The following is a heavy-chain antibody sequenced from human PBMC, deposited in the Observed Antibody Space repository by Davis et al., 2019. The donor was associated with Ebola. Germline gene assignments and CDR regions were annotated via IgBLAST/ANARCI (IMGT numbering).Heavy chain of an antibody. CDR1: GYTFTSYG. V-gene: IGHV1-18*04. Sequence: ASVKVSCKASGYTFTSYGISWVRQAPGQGLEWMGWISAYNGNTNYAQKLQGRVTMTTDTSTSTAYMELRSLRSDDTAVYYCARDWARGPMIVVPRASWFDPWGQGTLVTVSS. D-gene: IGHD3-22*01. CDR3: ARDWARGPMIVVPRASWFDP. CDR2: ISAYNGNT. J-gene: IGHJ5*02.